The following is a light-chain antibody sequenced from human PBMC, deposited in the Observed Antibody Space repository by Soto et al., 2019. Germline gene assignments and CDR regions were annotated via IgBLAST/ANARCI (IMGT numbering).Light chain of an antibody. J-gene: IGLJ1*01. CDR3: AAWDDSLNAL. CDR1: SSNIGDNP. Sequence: QSVLTQPPSASGTPGQRITISCSGSSSNIGDNPVNWYQQLPGAAPKLLIYINDQRPSGVPDRFSGSKSGTSASLAISGLKPEDEADYYCAAWDDSLNALFGTGTKVTVL. CDR2: IND. V-gene: IGLV1-44*01.